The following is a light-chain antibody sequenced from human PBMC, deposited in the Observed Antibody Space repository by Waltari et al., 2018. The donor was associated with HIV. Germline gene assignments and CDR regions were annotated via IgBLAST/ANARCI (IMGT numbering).Light chain of an antibody. CDR1: TPTIGNNV. V-gene: IGLV1-36*01. CDR3: AAWDDSLNGYV. J-gene: IGLJ1*01. Sequence: QSFLTPPPSVSEAPRQRVPIPCSGTTPTIGNNVVHCYQQVPGKAPKLRIYFDDLLSSGVSDRFSGSKSGTSASLAIRGLQSEDEADYYCAAWDDSLNGYVFGSGTKVTVL. CDR2: FDD.